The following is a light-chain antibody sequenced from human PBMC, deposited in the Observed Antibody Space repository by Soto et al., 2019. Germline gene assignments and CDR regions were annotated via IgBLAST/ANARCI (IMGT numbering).Light chain of an antibody. CDR3: QQYNNWPPWT. CDR1: RGVSGN. J-gene: IGKJ1*01. Sequence: EIVMTQSPATLSVSPGERATLSCRASRGVSGNLAWYQQKPGQAPRLLFYGASTRATGIPATFSGSGSGTEFTLTISSLQSEDFAFYYCQQYNNWPPWTFGQGTKVEIK. V-gene: IGKV3-15*01. CDR2: GAS.